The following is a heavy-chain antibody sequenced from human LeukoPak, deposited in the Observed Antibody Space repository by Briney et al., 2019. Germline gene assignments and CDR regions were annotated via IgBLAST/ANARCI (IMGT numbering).Heavy chain of an antibody. CDR3: ARVQYDCTNGVCFGYYYYMDV. J-gene: IGHJ6*03. D-gene: IGHD2-8*01. Sequence: GGSLRLSYAASGFTFSSYAMSWVRQAPGKGLEWVSAISGSGGSTYYADSVKGRFTISRDNAKNSLYLQMNSLRAEDTAVYYCARVQYDCTNGVCFGYYYYMDVWGKGTTVTVSS. V-gene: IGHV3-23*01. CDR1: GFTFSSYA. CDR2: ISGSGGST.